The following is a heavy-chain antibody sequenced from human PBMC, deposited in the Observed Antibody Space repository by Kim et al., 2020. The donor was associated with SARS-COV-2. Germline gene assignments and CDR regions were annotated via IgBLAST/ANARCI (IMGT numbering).Heavy chain of an antibody. J-gene: IGHJ4*02. CDR3: TLVVLWFGGLPGY. D-gene: IGHD3-10*01. V-gene: IGHV3-23*01. CDR2: ISGSGGTT. Sequence: GGSLRLSCAASGFTYSNNVMSWVRQAPGKGLEWVSAISGSGGTTYYADAVKGRFTISRDNFKNTLYLQMNSLRVEDTAVYYCTLVVLWFGGLPGYWGQGTLFTVSS. CDR1: GFTYSNNV.